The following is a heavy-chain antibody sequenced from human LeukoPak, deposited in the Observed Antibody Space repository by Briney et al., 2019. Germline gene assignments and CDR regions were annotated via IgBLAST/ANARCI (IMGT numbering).Heavy chain of an antibody. CDR1: GFTFSSYS. D-gene: IGHD2-2*01. CDR2: INHSGST. CDR3: ARGLRCRSSTSYHRPALDY. Sequence: PGGSLRLSCAASGFTFSSYSMNWIRQPPGKGLEWIGEINHSGSTNYNPSLKSRVTISVDTSKNQFSLKLSSVTAADTAVYYCARGLRCRSSTSYHRPALDYWCQGTLVTVSS. J-gene: IGHJ4*02. V-gene: IGHV4-34*01.